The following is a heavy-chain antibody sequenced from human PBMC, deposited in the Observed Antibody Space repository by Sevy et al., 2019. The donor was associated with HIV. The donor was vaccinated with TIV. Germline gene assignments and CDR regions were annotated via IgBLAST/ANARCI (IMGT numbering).Heavy chain of an antibody. V-gene: IGHV4-39*01. J-gene: IGHJ4*02. CDR3: ARRRGDFWGIDY. CDR2: IYYSGST. Sequence: SETLSLTCTVSGGSISSSSYYWGWIPQPPGKGLEWIGSIYYSGSTYYNSFLKSRVTISVDTSKNQFALKLSSVTAADTAVYYCARRRGDFWGIDYWGQGTLVTVSS. CDR1: GGSISSSSYY. D-gene: IGHD3-16*01.